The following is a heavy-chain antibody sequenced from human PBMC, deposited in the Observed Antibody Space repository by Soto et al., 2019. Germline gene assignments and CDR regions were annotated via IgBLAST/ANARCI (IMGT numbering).Heavy chain of an antibody. J-gene: IGHJ4*02. CDR1: GYTFTSYG. V-gene: IGHV1-18*04. CDR3: ARDSDDFWSGYPIFDH. Sequence: EASVKVSCKASGYTFTSYGISWVRQAPGQGLEWMGWISAYNGNTNYAQKLQGRVTMTTDTSTSTAYMELRSLRSDDTAVYYCARDSDDFWSGYPIFDHWGQGTLVTVSS. D-gene: IGHD3-3*01. CDR2: ISAYNGNT.